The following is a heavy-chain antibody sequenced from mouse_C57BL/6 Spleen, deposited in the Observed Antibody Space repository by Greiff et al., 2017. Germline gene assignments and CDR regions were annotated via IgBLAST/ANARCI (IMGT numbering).Heavy chain of an antibody. Sequence: EVKLVESGGGLVQPGGSLSLSCAASGFTFTDYYMSWVRQPPGKALEWLGFIRNKANGYTTEYRVSVKGRFTISRDTSQSVLYPQMNSLRAEDSANYYGERYYGYEEDAMDYWGQGTSVTVSS. J-gene: IGHJ4*01. V-gene: IGHV7-3*01. CDR3: ERYYGYEEDAMDY. CDR1: GFTFTDYY. D-gene: IGHD2-2*01. CDR2: IRNKANGYTT.